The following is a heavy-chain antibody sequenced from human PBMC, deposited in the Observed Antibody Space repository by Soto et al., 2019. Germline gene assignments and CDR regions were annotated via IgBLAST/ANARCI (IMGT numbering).Heavy chain of an antibody. J-gene: IGHJ4*02. V-gene: IGHV3-74*01. Sequence: PGGSLRLSSTASGLTISSYGMHWVRQAPGKGLVWVSRMSSDGSSTSYADSVKGRFTISRDNAKNTLYLQMNSLRAEDTAVYYCARVRNYYDRNYFDYWGQGTLVTVSS. CDR1: GLTISSYG. CDR3: ARVRNYYDRNYFDY. CDR2: MSSDGSST. D-gene: IGHD3-22*01.